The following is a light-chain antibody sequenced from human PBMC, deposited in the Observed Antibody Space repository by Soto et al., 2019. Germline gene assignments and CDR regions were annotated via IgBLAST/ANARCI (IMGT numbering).Light chain of an antibody. V-gene: IGKV3-11*01. Sequence: EIVLTQSPATLSLSPGERATLSCRASQSVSRYLAWYQQKPGQTPRLLIYDASNTATGIPARFSGSGSGTDFTPTISSLEPEDFAVYYCQQRSNWPVTFGQGTRLEIK. CDR2: DAS. CDR3: QQRSNWPVT. J-gene: IGKJ5*01. CDR1: QSVSRY.